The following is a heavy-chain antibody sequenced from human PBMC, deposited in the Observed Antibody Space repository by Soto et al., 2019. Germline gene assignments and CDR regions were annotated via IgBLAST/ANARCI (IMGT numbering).Heavy chain of an antibody. V-gene: IGHV4-61*01. CDR3: ARGIEGWYQGRYYYGMDV. CDR1: GGSVSSGSYY. CDR2: IYYSGST. D-gene: IGHD6-19*01. Sequence: QVQLQESGPGLVKPSETLSLTCTVSGGSVSSGSYYWSWIRQPPGKGLEWIGYIYYSGSTNYNPSLNSRVTISVDTSKNQSSLKLSSVTAADTAVYYCARGIEGWYQGRYYYGMDVWGQGTRVTVSS. J-gene: IGHJ6*02.